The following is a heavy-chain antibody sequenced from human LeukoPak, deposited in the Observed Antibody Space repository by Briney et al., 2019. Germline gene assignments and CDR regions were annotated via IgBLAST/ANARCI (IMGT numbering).Heavy chain of an antibody. V-gene: IGHV1-2*02. J-gene: IGHJ5*02. CDR2: INPNTGGT. Sequence: ASVNVSCKASGYTFTGYYMHWVRQAPGQGLEWMGWINPNTGGTNFAQKFQGRVTMTRDTSISTAYMELSRLRSDDTAVYYCARVTVLRDFWSVSFDPWGQGTLVTVSS. D-gene: IGHD3-3*01. CDR1: GYTFTGYY. CDR3: ARVTVLRDFWSVSFDP.